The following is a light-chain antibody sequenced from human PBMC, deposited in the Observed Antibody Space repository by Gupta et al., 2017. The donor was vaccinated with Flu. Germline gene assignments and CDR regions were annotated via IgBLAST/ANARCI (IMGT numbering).Light chain of an antibody. CDR3: QHNGSSLFT. CDR2: GAS. J-gene: IGKJ2*01. V-gene: IGKV3-20*01. CDR1: QSVNNNL. Sequence: EIVLTQSPGTLSLSPGERATLSCRASQSVNNNLLTWYQQKPGQASRLLIYGASSSATGIPDRCSGSGSGKVFTPTIRRLEHEDSAVYYCQHNGSSLFTFGQGTKLEIK.